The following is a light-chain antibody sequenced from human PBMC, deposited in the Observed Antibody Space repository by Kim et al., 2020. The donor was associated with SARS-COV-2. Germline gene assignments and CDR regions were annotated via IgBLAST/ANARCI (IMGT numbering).Light chain of an antibody. Sequence: VSPGEKVTRSCRASQTIATNLAWYQQKPGQAPRLLIYGASTRATDIPARFSGSGSGTEFTLIISSLQSEDFAVYYCQQYSHWPPYTFGQGTKLEI. CDR1: QTIATN. CDR3: QQYSHWPPYT. V-gene: IGKV3-15*01. J-gene: IGKJ2*01. CDR2: GAS.